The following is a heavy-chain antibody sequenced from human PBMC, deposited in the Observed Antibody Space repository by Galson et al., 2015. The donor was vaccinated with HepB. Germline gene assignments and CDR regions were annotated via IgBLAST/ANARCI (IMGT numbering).Heavy chain of an antibody. J-gene: IGHJ6*03. V-gene: IGHV1-18*01. CDR3: ARDRYDNYYYYMDV. CDR1: GYTFTSYG. CDR2: VSAYNGNT. Sequence: SVKVSCKASGYTFTSYGISWVRQAPGQGLEWMGWVSAYNGNTNYAQKLQGRVTMTTDTSTSTAYMELRSLRSDDTAVYYCARDRYDNYYYYMDVWGKGTTVTVSS. D-gene: IGHD5-12*01.